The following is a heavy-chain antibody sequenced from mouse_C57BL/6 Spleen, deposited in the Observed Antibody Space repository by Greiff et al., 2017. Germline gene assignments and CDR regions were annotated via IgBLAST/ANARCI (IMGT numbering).Heavy chain of an antibody. J-gene: IGHJ2*01. CDR3: VLSRDYCDY. CDR1: GYTFTDYY. Sequence: VQLQQSGPELVKPGASVKISCKASGYTFTDYYMNWVKQSHGQSLEWIGDINPNSGGTSYKQKFKGKATLTVDKSSSTAYMELRSLTSEDSAVYCCVLSRDYCDYWGQGTTLTVSS. D-gene: IGHD1-1*02. V-gene: IGHV1-26*01. CDR2: INPNSGGT.